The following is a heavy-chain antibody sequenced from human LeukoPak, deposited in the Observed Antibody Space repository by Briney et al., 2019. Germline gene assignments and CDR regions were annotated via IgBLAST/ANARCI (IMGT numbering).Heavy chain of an antibody. Sequence: SVKVSCKASGGTFSSYAISWVRQAPGQGLEWMGGIIPIFGTANYAQKFQGRVTITADESTSTAYMELSSLRSEDTAVYYCAREDDSSGYPGVAWGQGTMVTVSS. CDR3: AREDDSSGYPGVA. D-gene: IGHD3-22*01. J-gene: IGHJ3*01. CDR2: IIPIFGTA. V-gene: IGHV1-69*13. CDR1: GGTFSSYA.